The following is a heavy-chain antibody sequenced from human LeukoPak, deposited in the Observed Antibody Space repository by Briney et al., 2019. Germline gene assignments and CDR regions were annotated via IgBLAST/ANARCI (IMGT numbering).Heavy chain of an antibody. D-gene: IGHD3-9*01. CDR1: GYSFTSYW. J-gene: IGHJ4*02. V-gene: IGHV5-51*01. CDR2: IYPGDSDT. CDR3: ARLIGSGDILTGYGDY. Sequence: ESLKISFKGSGYSFTSYWIGWVRQMPGKGLEWMGIIYPGDSDTRYSPSFQGQVTISADKSISTAYLQWSSLKASDTAMYYCARLIGSGDILTGYGDYRGQGTLVTVSS.